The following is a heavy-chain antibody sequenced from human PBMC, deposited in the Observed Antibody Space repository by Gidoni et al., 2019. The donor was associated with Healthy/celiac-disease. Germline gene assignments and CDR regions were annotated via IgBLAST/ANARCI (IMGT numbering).Heavy chain of an antibody. Sequence: QVQLVESGGGVVQPGRSLRLSCAASGFTFSSYGMHWVRQAPGKGLEWVAVIWYDGSNKYYADSVKGRFTISRDNSKNTLYLQMNSLRAEDTAVYYCARGGLWFGEPHDAFDIWGQGTMVTVSS. CDR1: GFTFSSYG. CDR2: IWYDGSNK. V-gene: IGHV3-33*01. CDR3: ARGGLWFGEPHDAFDI. D-gene: IGHD3-10*01. J-gene: IGHJ3*02.